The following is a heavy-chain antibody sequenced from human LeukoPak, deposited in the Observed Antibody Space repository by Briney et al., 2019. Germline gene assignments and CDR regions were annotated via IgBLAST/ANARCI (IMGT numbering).Heavy chain of an antibody. CDR1: GFTFSSYS. J-gene: IGHJ4*02. V-gene: IGHV3-21*01. CDR3: AKGDH. CDR2: ISSDTIYI. Sequence: PGGSLRLSCAASGFTFSSYSMNWVRQAPGRALEWISSISSDTIYIYYADSMKGRFTISRDNAKNSLFLQMNSLRAEDTAVYYCAKGDHWGQGTLVTVSS.